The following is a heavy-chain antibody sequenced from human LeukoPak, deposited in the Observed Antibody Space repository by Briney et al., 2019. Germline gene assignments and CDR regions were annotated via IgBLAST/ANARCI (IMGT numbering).Heavy chain of an antibody. J-gene: IGHJ4*02. CDR2: IYHSGST. D-gene: IGHD2-8*01. CDR1: GGSISSSSYY. V-gene: IGHV4-30-2*01. CDR3: ARRGSLIKKYYFDY. Sequence: SQTLSLTCTVSGGSISSSSYYWGWIRQPPGKGLEWIGYIYHSGSTYYNPSLKSRVTISVDRSKNQFSLKLSSVTAADTAVYYCARRGSLIKKYYFDYWGQGTLVTVSS.